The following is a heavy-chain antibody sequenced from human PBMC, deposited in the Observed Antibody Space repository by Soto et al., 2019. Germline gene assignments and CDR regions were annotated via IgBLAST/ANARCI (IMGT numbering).Heavy chain of an antibody. Sequence: QVQLQQWGAGLLKPSETLSLTCAVYGGSFSGYYWSWIRQPPGKGLEWIGEINHSGTSHYNPSLESRGITSVVTSKNQFSLKLSSVTAADTAVYYCARGGRAYGSGSYFWSFDYWGQGTQVTVSS. D-gene: IGHD3-10*01. CDR3: ARGGRAYGSGSYFWSFDY. CDR2: INHSGTS. J-gene: IGHJ4*02. CDR1: GGSFSGYY. V-gene: IGHV4-34*01.